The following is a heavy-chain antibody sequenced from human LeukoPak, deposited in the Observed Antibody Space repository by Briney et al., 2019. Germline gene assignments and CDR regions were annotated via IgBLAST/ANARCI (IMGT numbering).Heavy chain of an antibody. D-gene: IGHD2-2*02. CDR3: ARSPSGYCSSTSCYTNYSHYHMDV. J-gene: IGHJ6*03. CDR1: EFTFSAYT. V-gene: IGHV3-30-3*01. Sequence: PGGSLRLSCSASEFTFSAYTMHWVRQAPGKGLEWVAVIFYDGSNKYYADSVKGRFTISRDNSKNTLYLQMNSLTVEDTAIYYCARSPSGYCSSTSCYTNYSHYHMDVWGKGTTVTVSS. CDR2: IFYDGSNK.